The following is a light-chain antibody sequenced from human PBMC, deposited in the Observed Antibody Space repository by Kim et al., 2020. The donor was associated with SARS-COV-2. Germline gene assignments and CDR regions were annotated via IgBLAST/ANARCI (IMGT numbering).Light chain of an antibody. CDR2: LNSDGSH. Sequence: ASVKLTCPLSSGHSNYAITWHQQQPEKGPRYLMKLNSDGSHNKGDGIPDRFSGSSSGAERYLTISSLQSEDEADYYCQSWATGIQVFGGGTQLTVL. J-gene: IGLJ3*02. CDR1: SGHSNYA. V-gene: IGLV4-69*01. CDR3: QSWATGIQV.